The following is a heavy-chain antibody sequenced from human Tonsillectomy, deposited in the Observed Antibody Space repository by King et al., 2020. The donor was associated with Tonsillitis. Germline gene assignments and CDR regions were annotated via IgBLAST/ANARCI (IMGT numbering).Heavy chain of an antibody. CDR2: INAGNGNT. CDR3: ARVQDFGSSWYSGPWAFDV. V-gene: IGHV1-3*01. J-gene: IGHJ3*01. D-gene: IGHD6-13*01. Sequence: QLVQSGAEVKKPGASVKVSCKASGYTFTSYAMHWVRQAPGQRLEWMGWINAGNGNTKYSQKVQGRVTITRDTSASTVNMELSSLRSEDTAVYYCARVQDFGSSWYSGPWAFDVWGQGTMVTVSS. CDR1: GYTFTSYA.